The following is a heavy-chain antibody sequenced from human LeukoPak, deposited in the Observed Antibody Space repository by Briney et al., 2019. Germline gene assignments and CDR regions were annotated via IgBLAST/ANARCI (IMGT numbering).Heavy chain of an antibody. CDR2: INHSGST. V-gene: IGHV4-34*01. CDR1: GGSFSGYY. Sequence: SETLSLTCAVYGGSFSGYYWSWIRQPPGKGLEWIGEINHSGSTNYNPSLKSRVTISVDTSKNQFSLKLSSVTAADTAVYYCARAGDPDLGWGYYYYYMDVWGKGTTVTVSS. D-gene: IGHD4-17*01. J-gene: IGHJ6*03. CDR3: ARAGDPDLGWGYYYYYMDV.